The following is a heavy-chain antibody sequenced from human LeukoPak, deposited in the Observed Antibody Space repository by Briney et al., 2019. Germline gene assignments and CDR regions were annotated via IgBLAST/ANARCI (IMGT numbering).Heavy chain of an antibody. D-gene: IGHD6-6*01. Sequence: GGSLRLSCEASGFTFSSYAMTWVRQAPGKGLEWVSTISNSGGNTYYADSVKGRFTLSRDNSKNTLYLQMNSLRAEDTAVYYCAVEYSSSLFDYWGQGTLVTVSS. CDR2: ISNSGGNT. CDR1: GFTFSSYA. V-gene: IGHV3-23*01. CDR3: AVEYSSSLFDY. J-gene: IGHJ4*02.